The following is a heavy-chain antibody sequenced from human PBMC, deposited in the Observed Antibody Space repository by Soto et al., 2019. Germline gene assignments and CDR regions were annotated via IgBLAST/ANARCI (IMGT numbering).Heavy chain of an antibody. CDR3: AKDMASLVRGVSTPYYYGMDV. D-gene: IGHD3-10*01. Sequence: GGSLRLSCAASGFTFSSYGMHWVRQAPGKGLEWVAVISYDGSNKYYADSVKGRFTISRDNSKNTLYLQMNSLRAEDTAVYYCAKDMASLVRGVSTPYYYGMDVWGQGTTVTVSS. J-gene: IGHJ6*02. V-gene: IGHV3-30*18. CDR1: GFTFSSYG. CDR2: ISYDGSNK.